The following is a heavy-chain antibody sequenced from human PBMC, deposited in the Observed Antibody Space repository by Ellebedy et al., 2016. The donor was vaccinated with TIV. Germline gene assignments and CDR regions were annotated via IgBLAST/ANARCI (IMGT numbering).Heavy chain of an antibody. CDR1: GFTFSSYA. D-gene: IGHD3-10*01. V-gene: IGHV3-30-3*01. J-gene: IGHJ5*02. CDR2: ISYDGSNK. Sequence: GESLKISXAASGFTFSSYAMHWVRQAPGKGLEWVAVISYDGSNKYYADSVKGRFTISRDNSKNTLYLQMNSLRAEDTGVYYCAKNYGSGSQTAFLAWGQGTLVTVSS. CDR3: AKNYGSGSQTAFLA.